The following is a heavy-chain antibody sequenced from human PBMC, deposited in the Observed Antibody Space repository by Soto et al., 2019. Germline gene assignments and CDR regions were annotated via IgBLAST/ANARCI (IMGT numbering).Heavy chain of an antibody. CDR3: ARHMDTSGNEAFDS. CDR1: GGSISGYY. D-gene: IGHD1-1*01. CDR2: IYFSGKT. V-gene: IGHV4-59*08. Sequence: SQTLSLTCTVSGGSISGYYWSWIRQPPGKGLEWIAYIYFSGKTSYNPSLKSQVTILVDTSKNQFSLKLSSVTAADTAVYYCARHMDTSGNEAFDSWGQGALVTV. J-gene: IGHJ4*02.